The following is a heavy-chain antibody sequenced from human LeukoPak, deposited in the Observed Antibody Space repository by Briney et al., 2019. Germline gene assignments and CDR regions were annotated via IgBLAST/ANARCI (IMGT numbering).Heavy chain of an antibody. D-gene: IGHD3-22*01. Sequence: PGGSLRLSCAASGFTFSSYSMNWVRQSPGKGLEWVSSISSSSSYIYYADSVKGRFTISRDNAKNSLYLQMNSLRAEDMAVYYCARDRSGMIVVVHFDYWGQGTLVTVSS. V-gene: IGHV3-21*01. J-gene: IGHJ4*02. CDR1: GFTFSSYS. CDR2: ISSSSSYI. CDR3: ARDRSGMIVVVHFDY.